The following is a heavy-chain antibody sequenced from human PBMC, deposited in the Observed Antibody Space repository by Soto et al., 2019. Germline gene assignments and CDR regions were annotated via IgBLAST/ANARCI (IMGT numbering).Heavy chain of an antibody. V-gene: IGHV4-30-2*01. CDR2: IYPSGMP. CDR1: GGAISNAAYS. Sequence: TLSLTCTVSGGAISNAAYSFIGIGQPPWKGLEWIGYIYPSGMPFYNPSLRSRVTISIDRSNDQFSLNLKSVTAADTAVYYCARERGGYGLFDSWGQGTLVTVSS. CDR3: ARERGGYGLFDS. D-gene: IGHD5-18*01. J-gene: IGHJ4*02.